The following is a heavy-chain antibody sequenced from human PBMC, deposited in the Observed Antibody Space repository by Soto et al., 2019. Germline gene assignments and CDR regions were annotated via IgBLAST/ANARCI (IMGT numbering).Heavy chain of an antibody. D-gene: IGHD2-15*01. Sequence: ESGGGLVQPGGSLRLSCAASGFTFSSYSMNWVRQAPGKGLEWVSYISSSSSTIYYADSVKGRFTISRDNAKNSLYLQMNSLRAEDTAVYYCARDLSRPAYVRWYYFDYWGQGTLVTVSS. J-gene: IGHJ4*02. CDR1: GFTFSSYS. V-gene: IGHV3-48*01. CDR3: ARDLSRPAYVRWYYFDY. CDR2: ISSSSSTI.